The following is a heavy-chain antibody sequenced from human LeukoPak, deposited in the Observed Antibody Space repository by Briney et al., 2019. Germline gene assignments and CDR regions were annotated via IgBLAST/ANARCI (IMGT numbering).Heavy chain of an antibody. CDR1: GFIFSSYS. CDR3: AKDFATTTHYYGSGSYFDY. J-gene: IGHJ4*02. Sequence: GGSLRLSCAASGFIFSSYSMNWVRQAPGKGLEWVSSITSSSSYIYYADSVKGRFTISRDNAKNSLYLQMNSLRAEDTAVYYCAKDFATTTHYYGSGSYFDYWGQGTLVTVSS. D-gene: IGHD3-10*01. CDR2: ITSSSSYI. V-gene: IGHV3-21*01.